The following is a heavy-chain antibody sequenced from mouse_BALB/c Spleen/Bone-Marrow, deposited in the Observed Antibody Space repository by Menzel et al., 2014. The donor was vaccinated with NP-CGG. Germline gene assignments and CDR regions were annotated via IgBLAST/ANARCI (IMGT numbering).Heavy chain of an antibody. CDR3: ARGKGIYLGFAH. Sequence: VQLQQSGAELVKPGASVKLSCTASGFNIKDTYMHWVKQRPEQGLEWIGRIDPANGNTKYDPKFQGKATITTDTSYNTAYLQLSSLTSEDTAVYYCARGKGIYLGFAHWGQVTLVTVSA. J-gene: IGHJ3*01. CDR1: GFNIKDTY. D-gene: IGHD2-1*01. V-gene: IGHV14-3*02. CDR2: IDPANGNT.